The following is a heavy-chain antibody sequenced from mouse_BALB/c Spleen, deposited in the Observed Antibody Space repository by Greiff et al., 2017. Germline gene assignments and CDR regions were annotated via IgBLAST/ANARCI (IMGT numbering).Heavy chain of an antibody. Sequence: EVMLVESGGGLVKPGGSLKLSCAASGFTFSSYAMSWVRQTPEKRLEWVASISSGGSTYYPDSVKGRFTISRDNARNILYLQMSSLRSEDTAMYYCARGREITRGFAYWGQGTLVTVSA. CDR3: ARGREITRGFAY. J-gene: IGHJ3*01. CDR2: ISSGGST. V-gene: IGHV5-6-5*01. CDR1: GFTFSSYA. D-gene: IGHD2-4*01.